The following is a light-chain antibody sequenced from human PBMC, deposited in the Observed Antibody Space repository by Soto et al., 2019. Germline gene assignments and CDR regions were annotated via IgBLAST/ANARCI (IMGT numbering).Light chain of an antibody. CDR1: QSVSSN. CDR3: QQYGSSGRT. Sequence: EIVMTQSPSTLSVSPGERASLSCRASQSVSSNLAWYQQKPGQTPRLLIYATSTRATGIPARFSGSGSGTDFTLTISRLEPEDFAVYYCQQYGSSGRTFGQGTKVDIK. J-gene: IGKJ1*01. CDR2: ATS. V-gene: IGKV3-15*01.